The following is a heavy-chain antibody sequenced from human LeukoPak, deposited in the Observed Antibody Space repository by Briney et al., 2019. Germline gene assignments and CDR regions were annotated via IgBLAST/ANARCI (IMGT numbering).Heavy chain of an antibody. Sequence: PSETLSLTCTVSGGSISSSSYYWGWIRQPPGKGLEWIGSIYYSGSTYYNPSLKSRVTISVDTSKNQFSLKLSSVTAADTAVYYCAREASFGVVTYYFDYWGQGTLVTVSS. CDR1: GGSISSSSYY. J-gene: IGHJ4*02. CDR3: AREASFGVVTYYFDY. V-gene: IGHV4-39*07. CDR2: IYYSGST. D-gene: IGHD3-3*01.